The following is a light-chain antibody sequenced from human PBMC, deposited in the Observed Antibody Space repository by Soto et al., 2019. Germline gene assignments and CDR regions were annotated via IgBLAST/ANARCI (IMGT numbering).Light chain of an antibody. Sequence: AIPLTQSPSSLSASVGDRITITCRASQDISNDLGWFQQKPGKAPKLLIYAASILQTGVPSRFSGSGSGSAFSLTITSLQPEDFVTYYCLQDYSSPITFGQGTRLEIK. CDR3: LQDYSSPIT. J-gene: IGKJ5*01. CDR1: QDISND. V-gene: IGKV1-6*02. CDR2: AAS.